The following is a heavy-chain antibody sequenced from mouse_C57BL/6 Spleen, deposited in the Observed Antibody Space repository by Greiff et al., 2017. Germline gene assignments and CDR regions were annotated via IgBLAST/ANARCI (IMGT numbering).Heavy chain of an antibody. Sequence: QVQLQQPGAELVKPGASVKLSCKASGYTFTSYWMQWVKQRPGQGLEWIGEIDPSASYTNYNQKFKGKATLTVDTSSSTAYMQLSSLTSEDSAVYYCARRDYYGSSYAYFDVWGTGTTVTVSS. CDR1: GYTFTSYW. CDR2: IDPSASYT. CDR3: ARRDYYGSSYAYFDV. J-gene: IGHJ1*03. V-gene: IGHV1-50*01. D-gene: IGHD1-1*01.